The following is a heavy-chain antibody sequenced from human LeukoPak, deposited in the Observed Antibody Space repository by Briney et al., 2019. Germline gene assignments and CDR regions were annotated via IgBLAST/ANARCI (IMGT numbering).Heavy chain of an antibody. CDR2: IYHSGST. Sequence: PSGTLSLTSTVSGGSTSSRSSYWGGVRQPPGRGLWGIGEIYHSGSTNYNPSLKSRVTISVDKSKNQFSLKLSSVTAADTAVYYCASIDYYGSGSYLIYWGQGTLVTVSS. D-gene: IGHD3-10*01. J-gene: IGHJ4*02. V-gene: IGHV4-39*07. CDR1: GGSTSSRSSY. CDR3: ASIDYYGSGSYLIY.